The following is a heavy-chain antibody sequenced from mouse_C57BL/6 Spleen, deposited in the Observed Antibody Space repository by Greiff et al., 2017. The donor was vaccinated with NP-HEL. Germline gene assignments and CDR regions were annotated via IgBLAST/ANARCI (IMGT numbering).Heavy chain of an antibody. CDR2: IYPGDGDT. CDR3: ARKNYSNYGLTGTFDY. J-gene: IGHJ2*01. Sequence: VQLQQSGAELVKPGASVKISCKASGYAFSSYWMNWVKQRPGKGLEWIGQIYPGDGDTNYNGKFKGKATLTADKSSSTAYMQLSSLTSEDSAVYFCARKNYSNYGLTGTFDYWGQGTTLTVSS. V-gene: IGHV1-80*01. CDR1: GYAFSSYW. D-gene: IGHD2-5*01.